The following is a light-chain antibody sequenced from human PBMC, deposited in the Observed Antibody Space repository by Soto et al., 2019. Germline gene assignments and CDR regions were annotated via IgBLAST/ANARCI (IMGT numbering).Light chain of an antibody. CDR2: GAS. Sequence: EIVLTQSPATLSLSLGESATLSCKPSQSVSSYLAWYQQKPGQAPRLLIYGASNRATGIPARFSGSGSGTDFTLTISSLEPEDFAVYYCQQRSNWPRWTFGQGTKVDIK. V-gene: IGKV3-11*01. CDR3: QQRSNWPRWT. J-gene: IGKJ1*01. CDR1: QSVSSY.